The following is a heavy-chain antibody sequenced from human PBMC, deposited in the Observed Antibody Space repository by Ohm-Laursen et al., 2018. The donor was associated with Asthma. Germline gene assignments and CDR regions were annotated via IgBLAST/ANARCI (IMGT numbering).Heavy chain of an antibody. CDR2: INPNGGAT. J-gene: IGHJ4*02. D-gene: IGHD6-19*01. CDR1: GYTFRSYS. Sequence: ASVKVSCKASGYTFRSYSLHWVRRAPGQGLEWIGIINPNGGATSYAQMLQGRVTMTRDTSTSTAYMELRSLRSDDTAVYYCARSQWLVSNFDYWGQGTLVTVSS. CDR3: ARSQWLVSNFDY. V-gene: IGHV1-46*04.